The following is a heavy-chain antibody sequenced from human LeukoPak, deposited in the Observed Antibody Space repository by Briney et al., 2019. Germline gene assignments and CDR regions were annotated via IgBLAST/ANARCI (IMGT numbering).Heavy chain of an antibody. J-gene: IGHJ4*02. CDR3: ARQAGLGYYFDY. CDR2: IFPSDSDT. D-gene: IGHD3-16*01. CDR1: GYNFATYW. V-gene: IGHV5-51*01. Sequence: GESLKISCKGSGYNFATYWIGWVRQKPGKGLEWMGIIFPSDSDTRYSPSPQGQVTISADKSITTAYLQWSSLKASDTAKYYCARQAGLGYYFDYWGQGTLVTVSS.